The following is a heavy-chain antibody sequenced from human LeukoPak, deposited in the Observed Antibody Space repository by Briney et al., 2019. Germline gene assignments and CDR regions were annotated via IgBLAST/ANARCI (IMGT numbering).Heavy chain of an antibody. V-gene: IGHV3-21*01. Sequence: GGSLRLSCTASGFTFRSSSFNWVRQVQGKGLEWVSSISSSGTYMYYADSVEGRFTISRDNAKNSLYLQMNSLRAEDTAVYYCARRWWQQLVVTLFDYWGQGTLVTVSS. CDR2: ISSSGTYM. D-gene: IGHD6-13*01. J-gene: IGHJ4*02. CDR1: GFTFRSSS. CDR3: ARRWWQQLVVTLFDY.